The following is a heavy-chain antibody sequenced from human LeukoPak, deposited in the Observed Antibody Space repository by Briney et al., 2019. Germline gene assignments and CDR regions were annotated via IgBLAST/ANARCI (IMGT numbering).Heavy chain of an antibody. V-gene: IGHV1-3*04. J-gene: IGHJ4*02. CDR3: ARGYSGCFHY. D-gene: IGHD1-26*01. CDR1: GYTFNGYA. CDR2: INTGSGNT. Sequence: GASVKVSCKASGYTFNGYALHWVRQAPGQGLEWMGWINTGSGNTKYSQRFQDRVTITMDTSASTVYMEMNDLGSEDTAVYYCARGYSGCFHYWGQGALVTVSS.